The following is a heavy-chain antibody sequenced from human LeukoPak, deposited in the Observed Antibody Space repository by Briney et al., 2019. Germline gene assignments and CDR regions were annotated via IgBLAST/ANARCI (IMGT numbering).Heavy chain of an antibody. J-gene: IGHJ6*04. CDR1: GCSVSSGSYY. Sequence: SETLSLTCTVSGCSVSSGSYYWSWIRQPPGKGLEGIGYIYYSGSTNYNPSLKSRVTISVDTSKNQFSLKLSSVTAADTAVYYCARDCSSTSCYLRLYGMDVWGKGTTVTVSS. CDR2: IYYSGST. CDR3: ARDCSSTSCYLRLYGMDV. D-gene: IGHD2-2*01. V-gene: IGHV4-61*01.